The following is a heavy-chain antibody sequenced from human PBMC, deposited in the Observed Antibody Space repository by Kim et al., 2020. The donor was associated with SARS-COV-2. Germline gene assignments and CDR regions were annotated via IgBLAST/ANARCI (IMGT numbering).Heavy chain of an antibody. CDR1: GGSISSSSYY. D-gene: IGHD2-21*01. J-gene: IGHJ3*02. V-gene: IGHV4-39*01. CDR2: IYYSGST. Sequence: SETLSLTCTVSGGSISSSSYYWGWIRQPPGKGLEWIGSIYYSGSTYYNPSLKSRVTISVDTSKNQFSLKLSSVTAADTAVYYCARTAHSYAFDIWGQGT. CDR3: ARTAHSYAFDI.